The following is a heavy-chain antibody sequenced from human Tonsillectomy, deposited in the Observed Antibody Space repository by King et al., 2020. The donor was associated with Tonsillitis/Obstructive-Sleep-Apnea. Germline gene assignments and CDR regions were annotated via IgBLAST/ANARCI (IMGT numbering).Heavy chain of an antibody. D-gene: IGHD1-1*01. Sequence: VQLVESGGGLVQPGGSLRVSCSASGFTFSSYAMHWVRLAPGRGLQYVSAISNDGGTTEYADSVKGRFTVSRDNSKNTLYLQMSSLRAEDTAVYYCVRVAPRWNYFDYWGQGTLVTVFS. V-gene: IGHV3-64D*06. CDR3: VRVAPRWNYFDY. CDR2: ISNDGGTT. J-gene: IGHJ4*02. CDR1: GFTFSSYA.